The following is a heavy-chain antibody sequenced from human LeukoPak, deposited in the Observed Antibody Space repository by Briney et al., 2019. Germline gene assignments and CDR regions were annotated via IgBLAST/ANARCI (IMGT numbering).Heavy chain of an antibody. Sequence: SVKVSCKASGGTFISYAISWVRQAPGQGLEWMGRIIPIFGTANYAQKFQGRVTITTDESTSTAYMELSSLRSEDTAVYYCARGFYYYYYMDVWGKGTTVTVSS. CDR2: IIPIFGTA. V-gene: IGHV1-69*05. J-gene: IGHJ6*03. CDR3: ARGFYYYYYMDV. CDR1: GGTFISYA.